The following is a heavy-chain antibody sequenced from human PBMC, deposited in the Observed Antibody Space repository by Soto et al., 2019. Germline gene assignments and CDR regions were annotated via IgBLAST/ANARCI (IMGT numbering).Heavy chain of an antibody. CDR2: ISRYGDFT. Sequence: EVQLLESGGDLIQPGGSLRLSCAASGFTFNIYAMTWVRQAPGKGLEWVSAISRYGDFTYYADSVEGRFTISRDNSKNPLYLQMYSLRAEDTAVYYCAKDRYLDHDSRGNWFDNWGQGTLVTVSS. D-gene: IGHD3-22*01. CDR1: GFTFNIYA. CDR3: AKDRYLDHDSRGNWFDN. J-gene: IGHJ5*02. V-gene: IGHV3-23*01.